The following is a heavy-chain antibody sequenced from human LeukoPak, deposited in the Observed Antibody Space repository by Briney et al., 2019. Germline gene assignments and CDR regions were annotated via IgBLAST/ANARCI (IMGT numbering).Heavy chain of an antibody. CDR2: TSGSGGST. Sequence: PGGSLRLSCAASGFTFSSYAMSWVRHAPGKGVEWVSATSGSGGSTYYADSVKGRFTISRDNSKTTLSLQMNSLRAEDTAVYYCAKGNYYDSSGYYYEDAFDIWGQGTMVTVSS. V-gene: IGHV3-23*01. D-gene: IGHD3-22*01. J-gene: IGHJ3*02. CDR1: GFTFSSYA. CDR3: AKGNYYDSSGYYYEDAFDI.